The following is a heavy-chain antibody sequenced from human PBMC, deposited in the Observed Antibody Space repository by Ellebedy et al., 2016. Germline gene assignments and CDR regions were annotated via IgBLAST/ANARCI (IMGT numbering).Heavy chain of an antibody. D-gene: IGHD2-15*01. CDR3: ARGDVGGDRRYFDY. CDR1: GFTFSSYS. CDR2: ISSSSSYI. V-gene: IGHV3-21*01. J-gene: IGHJ4*02. Sequence: GESLKISXAASGFTFSSYSMNWVRQAPGKGLEWVSSISSSSSYIYYADSVKGRFTISRDNAKNSLYLQMNSLRAEDTAVYYCARGDVGGDRRYFDYWGQGTLVTVSS.